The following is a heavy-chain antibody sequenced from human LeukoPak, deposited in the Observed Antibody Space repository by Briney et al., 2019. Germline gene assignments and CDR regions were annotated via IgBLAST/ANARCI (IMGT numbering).Heavy chain of an antibody. J-gene: IGHJ3*02. D-gene: IGHD1-7*01. V-gene: IGHV1-2*02. Sequence: ASVTVSCKASGYTFTGYYMHWVRQAPGQGLEWMGWINPNSGGTNYAQKFQGRVTMTRDTSISTAYMELSRLRSDDTAVYYCARDSPKLGAFDIWGQGTMVTVSS. CDR3: ARDSPKLGAFDI. CDR2: INPNSGGT. CDR1: GYTFTGYY.